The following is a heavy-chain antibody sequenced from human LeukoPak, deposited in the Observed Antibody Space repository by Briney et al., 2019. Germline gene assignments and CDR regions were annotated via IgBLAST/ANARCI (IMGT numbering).Heavy chain of an antibody. Sequence: SCAAXXFTXSSYAMSWVRQAPGKGLEWVSAISGSGGSTYYADSVKGRFTISRDNSKNTLYLQMNSLRAEDTAMYYCAKGVHFDYWGQGTLVTVSS. CDR1: XFTXSSYA. CDR2: ISGSGGST. CDR3: AKGVHFDY. V-gene: IGHV3-23*01. J-gene: IGHJ4*02.